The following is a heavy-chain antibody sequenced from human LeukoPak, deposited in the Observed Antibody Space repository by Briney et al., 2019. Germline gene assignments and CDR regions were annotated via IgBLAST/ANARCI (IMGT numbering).Heavy chain of an antibody. Sequence: GASVKVSCKASGYTFTGYYMHWVRQAPGQGLEWMGWINPNSGGTNYAQKFQGRVTMTRDTSISTAYMELSRLRSDDTAVYYRAREYCSSTSCYSDYWGQGTLVTVSS. J-gene: IGHJ4*02. V-gene: IGHV1-2*02. CDR2: INPNSGGT. CDR3: AREYCSSTSCYSDY. D-gene: IGHD2-2*01. CDR1: GYTFTGYY.